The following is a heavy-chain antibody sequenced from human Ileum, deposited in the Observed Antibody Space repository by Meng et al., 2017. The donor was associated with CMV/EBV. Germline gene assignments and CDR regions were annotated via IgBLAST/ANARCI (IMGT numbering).Heavy chain of an antibody. V-gene: IGHV3-23*01. CDR3: AKDGSAIFGVVLIYYYYGMDV. Sequence: GESLKISCAASGFTFRSYAMSWVRQAPGKGLEWVSAISSSGGSTYYADSVKGRFTIFRDNSKNTLYLQMSSLRAEDTAVYYCAKDGSAIFGVVLIYYYYGMDVWGQGTTVTVSS. J-gene: IGHJ6*02. D-gene: IGHD3-3*01. CDR1: GFTFRSYA. CDR2: ISSSGGST.